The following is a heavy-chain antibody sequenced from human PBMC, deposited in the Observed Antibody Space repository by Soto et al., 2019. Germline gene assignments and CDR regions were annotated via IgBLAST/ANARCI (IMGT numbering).Heavy chain of an antibody. Sequence: GGSLRLSCAASGFTFSSYEMNWVRQAPGKGLEWVSYISSSGSTIYYADSVKGRFTISRDNAKNSLYLQMNSLRAEDTAVYYCARATPDSKPPNIDYSGQGALVAVCS. V-gene: IGHV3-48*03. D-gene: IGHD4-4*01. J-gene: IGHJ4*02. CDR2: ISSSGSTI. CDR1: GFTFSSYE. CDR3: ARATPDSKPPNIDY.